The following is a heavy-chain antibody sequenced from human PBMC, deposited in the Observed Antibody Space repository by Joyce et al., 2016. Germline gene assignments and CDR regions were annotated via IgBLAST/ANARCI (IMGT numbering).Heavy chain of an antibody. J-gene: IGHJ2*01. D-gene: IGHD1-26*01. CDR1: EFSFSSYS. V-gene: IGHV3-21*01. Sequence: EVQLVDSGGGLVKPGGSLRLSCTASEFSFSSYSMNWVRQAPSKGLEWVSSVSSGSSYTFYADSVRGRFTISRDNAKDTLYLQMNSLRVEDTAVYYCARDQSGSYDNWYFDLWGRGTLVTVSS. CDR3: ARDQSGSYDNWYFDL. CDR2: VSSGSSYT.